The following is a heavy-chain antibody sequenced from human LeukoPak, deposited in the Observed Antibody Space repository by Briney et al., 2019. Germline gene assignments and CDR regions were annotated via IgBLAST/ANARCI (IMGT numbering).Heavy chain of an antibody. CDR1: GGSISSGGYY. J-gene: IGHJ4*02. CDR3: ASGDNDPLFDY. D-gene: IGHD1-1*01. CDR2: IYYSGST. V-gene: IGHV4-31*03. Sequence: PSQTLSLTCTISGGSISSGGYYWSWIRQHPGKGLEWIGSIYYSGSTNYNPSLQGRVTISLDTSRNQFSLKLSSVTAADTAVYYCASGDNDPLFDYWGQGTLVTVSS.